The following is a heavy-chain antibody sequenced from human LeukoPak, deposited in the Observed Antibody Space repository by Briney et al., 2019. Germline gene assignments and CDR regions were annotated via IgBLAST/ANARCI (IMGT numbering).Heavy chain of an antibody. J-gene: IGHJ3*01. CDR2: IYYSGST. D-gene: IGHD6-13*01. CDR3: ARDLEAAAGTVVGGAF. CDR1: GGSISSYY. V-gene: IGHV4-59*12. Sequence: SETLSLTCTVSGGSISSYYWSWIRQPPGKGLEWIGYIYYSGSTNYNPSLKSRVTISVDTSKNQFSLKLSSVTAADTAVYYCARDLEAAAGTVVGGAFWGQGTMVTVSS.